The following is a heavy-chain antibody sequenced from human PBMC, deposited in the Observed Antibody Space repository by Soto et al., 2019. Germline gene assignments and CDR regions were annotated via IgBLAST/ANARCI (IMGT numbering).Heavy chain of an antibody. D-gene: IGHD3-10*01. CDR3: ARGITMVRGVIFSPHLDY. CDR1: GGSISSGGYY. CDR2: IYYGGTA. J-gene: IGHJ4*02. V-gene: IGHV4-31*03. Sequence: SETLSLTCTVSGGSISSGGYYWSWIRQHPGKGLEWIGYIYYGGTAYYDPSLKSRVTISVDTSKNQFSLKLSSVTAADTAVYYCARGITMVRGVIFSPHLDYWGQGTLVTVSS.